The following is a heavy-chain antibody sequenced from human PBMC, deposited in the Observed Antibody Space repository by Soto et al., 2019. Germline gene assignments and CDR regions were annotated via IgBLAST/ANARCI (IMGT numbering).Heavy chain of an antibody. D-gene: IGHD3-10*01. CDR2: IDWDDDK. Sequence: SGPTLVNPTQTLTLACTFSGFSLTTSGMSVSWIRQPPGKALEWLARIDWDDDKSYSTSLNIRRTISQDNSKNQVVLTMTNLDPVVSVTYYCVRSGPLGVVRSVDYWGQGTPVTVSS. V-gene: IGHV2-70*09. J-gene: IGHJ4*02. CDR3: VRSGPLGVVRSVDY. CDR1: GFSLTTSGMS.